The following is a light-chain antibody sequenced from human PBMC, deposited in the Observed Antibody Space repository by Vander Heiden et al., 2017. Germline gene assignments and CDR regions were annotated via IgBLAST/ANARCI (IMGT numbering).Light chain of an antibody. V-gene: IGKV3-15*01. CDR2: GAA. Sequence: EIVMTQSPASLSVFPGGRATLSCTASQSGDNKLSWYLQKPGQAPRLLFYGAASRATGVPARFSASGSGTEFALTISSLQPEDLGTYYCQQYDNWPYTFAQGTKLEI. J-gene: IGKJ2*01. CDR1: QSGDNK. CDR3: QQYDNWPYT.